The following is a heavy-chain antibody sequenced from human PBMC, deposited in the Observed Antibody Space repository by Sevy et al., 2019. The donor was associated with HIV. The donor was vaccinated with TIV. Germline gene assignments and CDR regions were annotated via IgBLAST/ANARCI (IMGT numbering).Heavy chain of an antibody. J-gene: IGHJ6*02. Sequence: GGSLRLSCAVSGVTFSDYAMSWVRQAPGKGLEWVSFISGFGDKTYYADSVRGRFTISRDNSKNTLHLQMNSLRAEDTAVYYCAKAGGINWFYYYYGMDVWGQGTTVTVPS. V-gene: IGHV3-23*01. D-gene: IGHD1-1*01. CDR2: ISGFGDKT. CDR3: AKAGGINWFYYYYGMDV. CDR1: GVTFSDYA.